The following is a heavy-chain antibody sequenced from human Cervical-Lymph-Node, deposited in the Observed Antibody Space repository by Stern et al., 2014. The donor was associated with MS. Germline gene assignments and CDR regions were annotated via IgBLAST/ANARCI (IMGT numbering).Heavy chain of an antibody. CDR3: ARWSVACDS. CDR1: GYRFINNW. J-gene: IGHJ4*02. CDR2: VYPGDSDI. Sequence: EEQLVQSGAEVRKPGDSLKISCKTSGYRFINNWIAWGRQVPGIGLEWIGIVYPGDSDIRNSTSFQGAVTISVDKSTSTAYLPSSNLKASATAVYYCARWSVACDSWGQGALIPVSS. D-gene: IGHD2-21*01. V-gene: IGHV5-51*03.